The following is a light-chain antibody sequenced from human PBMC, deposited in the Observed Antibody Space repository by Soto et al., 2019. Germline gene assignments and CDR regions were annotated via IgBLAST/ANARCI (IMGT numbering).Light chain of an antibody. CDR1: QSVSSDY. CDR3: QHYDNTPPSVT. J-gene: IGKJ3*01. V-gene: IGKV3-20*01. Sequence: EIVLTQSQDTLSLSPCERANLSSRASQSVSSDYLVWYQQKPGLPPRLLIYGASRRATGIPDRFSGSGSGTDFILTISGLEPEDFAVYYCQHYDNTPPSVTFGPGTKVDTK. CDR2: GAS.